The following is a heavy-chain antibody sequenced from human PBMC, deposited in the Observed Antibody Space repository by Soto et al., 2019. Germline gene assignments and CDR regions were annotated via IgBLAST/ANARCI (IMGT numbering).Heavy chain of an antibody. CDR3: ARWYGGSLDY. D-gene: IGHD4-17*01. Sequence: SETLSLTCIFSGCSISSYYWSLIRQPPGKGLEWIGYIYYSGSTNYNPSLKSRVTISVDTSKNQFSLKLNSVTAADTAVYYCARWYGGSLDYWGQGTLVTVSS. J-gene: IGHJ4*02. CDR2: IYYSGST. V-gene: IGHV4-59*01. CDR1: GCSISSYY.